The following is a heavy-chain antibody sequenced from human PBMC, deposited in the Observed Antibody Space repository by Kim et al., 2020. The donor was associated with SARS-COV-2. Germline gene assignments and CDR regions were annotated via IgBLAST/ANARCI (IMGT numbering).Heavy chain of an antibody. Sequence: ADSVKGRFTISRANAKNTRYLQMNSLRAEDTAVYYCARDPGSGYDFYFDYWGQGTLVTVSS. V-gene: IGHV3-74*01. D-gene: IGHD5-12*01. CDR3: ARDPGSGYDFYFDY. J-gene: IGHJ4*02.